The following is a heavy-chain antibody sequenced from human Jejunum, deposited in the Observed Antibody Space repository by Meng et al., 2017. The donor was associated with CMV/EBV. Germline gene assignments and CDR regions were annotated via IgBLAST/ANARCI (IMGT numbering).Heavy chain of an antibody. V-gene: IGHV4-34*01. CDR2: INHSGST. J-gene: IGHJ4*02. Sequence: VQPHAWGSGLFKPSETLSLTCTVYGESFSGYYWTWIRQPPGKGLEWIGEINHSGSTNYNPSLKSRVTILVDTSKRQFSLRLSFVTAADTAVYYCARVGGAQHGDFDFWGQGTLVTVSS. CDR1: GESFSGYY. D-gene: IGHD4-17*01. CDR3: ARVGGAQHGDFDF.